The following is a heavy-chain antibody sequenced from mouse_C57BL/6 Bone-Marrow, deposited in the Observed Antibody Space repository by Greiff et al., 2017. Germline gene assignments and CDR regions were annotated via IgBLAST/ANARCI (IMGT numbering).Heavy chain of an antibody. D-gene: IGHD3-3*01. CDR1: GYTFTSYW. CDR2: IHPNSAST. CDR3: ARAGRRRYFDV. V-gene: IGHV1-64*01. J-gene: IGHJ1*03. Sequence: VQLQQPGAELVKPGASVKLSCKASGYTFTSYWMHWVKQRPGQGLEWIGMIHPNSASTNYNEKFKSKATLTVDKSSSTAYMQLSSLTSEDSAVYDCARAGRRRYFDVWGTGTTVTVSS.